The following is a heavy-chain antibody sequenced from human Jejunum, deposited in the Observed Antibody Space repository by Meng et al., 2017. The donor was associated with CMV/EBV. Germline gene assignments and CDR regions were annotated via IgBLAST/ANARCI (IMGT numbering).Heavy chain of an antibody. CDR3: ARGLRIVGTALAF. V-gene: IGHV1-8*01. CDR2: MNPIRGNT. CDR1: GYAFTSYD. Sequence: CKASGYAFTSYDINWVRQATGQGLEWMGWMNPIRGNTVYAQKFQGRVTMTRNTSISTAYMELSSLTSEGTAVYYCARGLRIVGTALAFWGQGSLVTVSS. D-gene: IGHD1-7*01. J-gene: IGHJ4*02.